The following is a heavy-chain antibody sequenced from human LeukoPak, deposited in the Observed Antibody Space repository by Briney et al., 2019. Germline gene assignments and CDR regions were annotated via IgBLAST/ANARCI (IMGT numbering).Heavy chain of an antibody. D-gene: IGHD3-3*01. J-gene: IGHJ4*02. CDR2: IYTSGST. CDR1: GGSISSGSYY. V-gene: IGHV4-61*02. Sequence: SETLSLTCTVSGGSISSGSYYWSWIRQPAGKGLEWIGRIYTSGSTNYNPSLKSRVTISVDTSKNQFSLKLSSVTAADTAVYYCAGGPNDFWSGYYTPYFDYWGQGTLVTVSS. CDR3: AGGPNDFWSGYYTPYFDY.